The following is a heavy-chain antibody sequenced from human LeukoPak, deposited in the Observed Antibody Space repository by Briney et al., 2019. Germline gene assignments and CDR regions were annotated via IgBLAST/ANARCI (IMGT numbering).Heavy chain of an antibody. Sequence: GGSLRLSCAASGFTFSAYWMHWVRQAPGKGLVWVSRINGDGSITNYAESVEGRFIISRDNAKNTVYLQMNSLSAEDTALYYCARDLELTYYDSSGHDYWGQGTLVTVSS. CDR2: INGDGSIT. CDR1: GFTFSAYW. D-gene: IGHD3-22*01. V-gene: IGHV3-74*01. J-gene: IGHJ4*02. CDR3: ARDLELTYYDSSGHDY.